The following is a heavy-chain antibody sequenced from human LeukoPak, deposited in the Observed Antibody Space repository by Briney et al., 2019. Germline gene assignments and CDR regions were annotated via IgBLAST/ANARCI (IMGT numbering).Heavy chain of an antibody. CDR1: GFTFSSYS. CDR3: ARVGCNWNSTAVYNWFDP. D-gene: IGHD1-20*01. Sequence: PGGSLRLSCAASGFTFSSYSMNWVRQAPGKGLEWVSSISSSSSYIYYADSVKGRFTISRDNAKNSLYLQMNSLRAEDTAVYYCARVGCNWNSTAVYNWFDPWGQGTLVTVSS. J-gene: IGHJ5*02. CDR2: ISSSSSYI. V-gene: IGHV3-21*01.